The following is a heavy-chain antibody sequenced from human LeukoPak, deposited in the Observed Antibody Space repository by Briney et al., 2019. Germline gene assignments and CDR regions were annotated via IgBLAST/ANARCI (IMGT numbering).Heavy chain of an antibody. CDR2: ISVSGGST. Sequence: GGSLRLSCAASGFTFSSYAMSWVRQAPGKGLEWVSAISVSGGSTYYADSVKGRFTISRDNSKNTLYLQMNSLRAQDPAVYYRAKEKYYDFWSGYCNFDQWGQGNLVTVSS. V-gene: IGHV3-23*01. D-gene: IGHD3-3*01. J-gene: IGHJ4*02. CDR3: AKEKYYDFWSGYCNFDQ. CDR1: GFTFSSYA.